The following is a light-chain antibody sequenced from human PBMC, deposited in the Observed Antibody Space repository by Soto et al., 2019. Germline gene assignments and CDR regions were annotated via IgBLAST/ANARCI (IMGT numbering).Light chain of an antibody. CDR2: HVS. CDR1: SSDVGGYNY. V-gene: IGLV2-14*01. CDR3: YSYTTSSTYV. Sequence: QSALTQPASVSGSPGQSITISCTGTSSDVGGYNYVSWYQQHPAKVPKLMIYHVSNRPSGVSDRFSGSKSGNTASLTISGSQAEDEADYYCYSYTTSSTYVFGTGTKVTVL. J-gene: IGLJ1*01.